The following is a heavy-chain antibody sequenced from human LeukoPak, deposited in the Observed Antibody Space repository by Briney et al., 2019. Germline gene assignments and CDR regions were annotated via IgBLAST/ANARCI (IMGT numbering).Heavy chain of an antibody. CDR3: ARGGHYYDSSGYRPSFDY. V-gene: IGHV4-34*01. J-gene: IGHJ4*02. Sequence: SETLSLTCAVYGGSFSGYYWSWIRQPPGKGLEWIGEINHSGSTNYNSSLKSRVTISVDTSKNQFSLKLSSVTAADTAVYYCARGGHYYDSSGYRPSFDYWGQGTLVTVSS. CDR1: GGSFSGYY. CDR2: INHSGST. D-gene: IGHD3-22*01.